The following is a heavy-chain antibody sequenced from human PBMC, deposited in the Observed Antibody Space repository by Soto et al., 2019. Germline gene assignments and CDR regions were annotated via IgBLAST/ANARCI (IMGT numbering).Heavy chain of an antibody. CDR3: ARVAVVPAAYFDY. V-gene: IGHV3-66*01. D-gene: IGHD2-2*01. CDR1: GFTVSSNY. CDR2: IYSGGST. J-gene: IGHJ4*02. Sequence: EVQLVESGGGLVQPGGSLRLSCAASGFTVSSNYMSWVRQAPGKGLEWVSVIYSGGSTYYEDSVKGRFTISRDNSKNTLYLQMNSLGAEDTAVYYCARVAVVPAAYFDYWGQGTLVTVSS.